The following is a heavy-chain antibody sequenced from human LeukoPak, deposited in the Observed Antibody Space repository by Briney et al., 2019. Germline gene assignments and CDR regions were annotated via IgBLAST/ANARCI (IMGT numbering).Heavy chain of an antibody. CDR3: ARDGRYYYGSGPDF. CDR1: GYSISSGYY. J-gene: IGHJ4*02. V-gene: IGHV4-38-2*02. CDR2: IYHSGST. D-gene: IGHD3-10*01. Sequence: KTSETLSLTCTVSGYSISSGYYWGWIRQPTGKGLEWIGSIYHSGSTYYNPSLKSRVTISVDTSKNQFSLKLSSVTAADTAVYYCARDGRYYYGSGPDFWGQGTLVTVSS.